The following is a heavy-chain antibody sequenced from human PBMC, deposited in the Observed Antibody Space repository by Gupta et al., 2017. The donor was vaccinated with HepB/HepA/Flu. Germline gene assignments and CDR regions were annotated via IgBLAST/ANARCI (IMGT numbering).Heavy chain of an antibody. D-gene: IGHD3-22*01. V-gene: IGHV1-69*06. CDR1: GDTFISYG. Sequence: QVPLVQSGSEVRKPGSSVKVSCKASGDTFISYGYGWVRQAPGEGLEWMGGILPMYGSANYAQKFQDRLTITANKSTSTAYMELRDLTSEDSAVYVCARALLNYFERSGYYFQAWGQGTLVTVSA. CDR2: ILPMYGSA. J-gene: IGHJ4*02. CDR3: ARALLNYFERSGYYFQA.